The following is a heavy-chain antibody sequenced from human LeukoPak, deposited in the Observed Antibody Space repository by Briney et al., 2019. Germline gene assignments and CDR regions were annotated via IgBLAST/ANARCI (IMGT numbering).Heavy chain of an antibody. J-gene: IGHJ5*02. Sequence: ASVKVSCKVSGYTLTELSMHWVRQAPGKGLEWMGGVDPEDGEIIYAQKFQGRVTMTEDTSTDTAYMELSRLRSDDTAVYYCARVAYQLLLNWFDPWGQGTLVTVSS. CDR2: VDPEDGEI. CDR1: GYTLTELS. D-gene: IGHD2-2*01. CDR3: ARVAYQLLLNWFDP. V-gene: IGHV1-24*01.